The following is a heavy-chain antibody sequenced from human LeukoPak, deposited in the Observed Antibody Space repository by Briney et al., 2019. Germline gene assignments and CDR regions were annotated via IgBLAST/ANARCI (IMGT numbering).Heavy chain of an antibody. CDR3: TRGRRFCGGDCHSWFDS. Sequence: GGSLRLSCAASGFALSDYAINWVRQAPGKGLEWVSSISSGATYIYYADSLRGRFTISRDSAMDSVSLQMYSLRAEDTAVYYCTRGRRFCGGDCHSWFDSWGQGTLVTVSS. V-gene: IGHV3-21*01. CDR1: GFALSDYA. CDR2: ISSGATYI. J-gene: IGHJ5*01. D-gene: IGHD2-21*02.